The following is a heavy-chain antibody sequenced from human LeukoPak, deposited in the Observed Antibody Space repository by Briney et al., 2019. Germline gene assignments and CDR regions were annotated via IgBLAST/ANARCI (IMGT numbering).Heavy chain of an antibody. CDR2: IYPGDSDT. J-gene: IGHJ6*03. CDR1: GYSFTNYW. D-gene: IGHD4-11*01. Sequence: GESLKISCKGSGYSFTNYWIAWVRQMPGKGLEWMGIIYPGDSDTRYSPSFQGQVTISADKSIATAYLQWSSLKASDTAMYYCARADYSNYAGYYYYYMDVWGKGTTVTVSS. V-gene: IGHV5-51*01. CDR3: ARADYSNYAGYYYYYMDV.